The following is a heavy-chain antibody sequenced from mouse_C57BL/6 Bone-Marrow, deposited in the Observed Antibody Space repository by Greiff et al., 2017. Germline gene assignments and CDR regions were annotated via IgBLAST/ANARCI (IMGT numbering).Heavy chain of an antibody. CDR3: ARRTEFYAMDY. V-gene: IGHV5-12*01. Sequence: EVKLVESGGGLVQPGGSLKLSCAASGFTFSDYYMYWVRQTPEKRLEWVAYISNGGGSTYYPDTVKGRFTISRDNDKNTLYLQMSRLKSEDTAMYYCARRTEFYAMDYWGQGTSVTVSS. CDR1: GFTFSDYY. CDR2: ISNGGGST. J-gene: IGHJ4*01.